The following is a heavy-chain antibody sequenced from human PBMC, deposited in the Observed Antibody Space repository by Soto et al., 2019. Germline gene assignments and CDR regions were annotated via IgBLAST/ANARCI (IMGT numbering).Heavy chain of an antibody. Sequence: PGGSLRLSCAAFGFTVSTKYMSWVRQAPGKGLEWVSVIYSGGSTFYADSVRGRFTISRDNSKNMVNLQMNSLRAEDTAVYYCARDPWAADYWGQGTLVTVSS. J-gene: IGHJ4*02. CDR3: ARDPWAADY. CDR1: GFTVSTKY. D-gene: IGHD3-16*01. V-gene: IGHV3-66*01. CDR2: IYSGGST.